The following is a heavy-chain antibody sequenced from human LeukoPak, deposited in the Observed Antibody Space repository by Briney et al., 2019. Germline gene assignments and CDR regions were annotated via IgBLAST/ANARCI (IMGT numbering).Heavy chain of an antibody. D-gene: IGHD3-10*01. Sequence: SETLSLTCAVYGGSFSGYYWSWIRQPPGKGLEWIGEINHSGSTNYNPSLKSRVTISVDTSKNQFSLRLSSVTAADTAVYYCASRITMVRGTMRDYWDQGTLVTVSS. CDR3: ASRITMVRGTMRDY. J-gene: IGHJ4*02. CDR2: INHSGST. CDR1: GGSFSGYY. V-gene: IGHV4-34*01.